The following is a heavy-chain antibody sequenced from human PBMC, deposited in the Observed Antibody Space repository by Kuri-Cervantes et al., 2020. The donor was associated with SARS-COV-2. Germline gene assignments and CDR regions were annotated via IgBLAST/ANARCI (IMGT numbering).Heavy chain of an antibody. CDR3: ACPGKTPAAY. Sequence: ESLKISCAASGFTLSSCWMSWVRQASGKGLEWVANIKQDGSEKYYVDSVKGRFTISRDNAKNSLYLQMNSLRAEDTAVYYCACPGKTPAAYWGQGTLVTVSS. J-gene: IGHJ4*02. D-gene: IGHD2-15*01. CDR1: GFTLSSCW. V-gene: IGHV3-7*01. CDR2: IKQDGSEK.